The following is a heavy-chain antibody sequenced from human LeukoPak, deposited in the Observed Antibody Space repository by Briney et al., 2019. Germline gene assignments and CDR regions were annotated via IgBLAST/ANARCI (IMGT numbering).Heavy chain of an antibody. D-gene: IGHD3-3*01. CDR2: IIPIFGTA. V-gene: IGHV1-69*13. CDR3: ARVTDPGITIFGVVITAYYYYYGMDV. CDR1: GGTFSSYA. J-gene: IGHJ6*02. Sequence: GASVKVSCKASGGTFSSYAISWVRQAPGQGLEWMGGIIPIFGTANYAQKFQGRVTITADESTSTAYMELSSLRSEDTAVYYCARVTDPGITIFGVVITAYYYYYGMDVWGQGTTVTVSS.